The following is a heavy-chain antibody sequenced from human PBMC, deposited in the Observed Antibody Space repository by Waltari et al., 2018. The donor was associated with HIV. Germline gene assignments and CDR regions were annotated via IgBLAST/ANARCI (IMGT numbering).Heavy chain of an antibody. Sequence: QVQLQESGPGLVKPSQTLSLTCTVSGGSISSGSYYWSWIRQPAGKGLEWIGRIYTSGSTNYTPSLKSRVTISVDTSKNQFSLKLSSVTAADTAMYYCARDLWAVAGTYFDYWGQGTLVTVSS. V-gene: IGHV4-61*02. CDR1: GGSISSGSYY. CDR2: IYTSGST. CDR3: ARDLWAVAGTYFDY. J-gene: IGHJ4*02. D-gene: IGHD6-19*01.